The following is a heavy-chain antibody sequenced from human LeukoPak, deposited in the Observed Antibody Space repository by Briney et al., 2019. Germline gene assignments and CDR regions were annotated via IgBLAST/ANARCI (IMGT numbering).Heavy chain of an antibody. V-gene: IGHV3-11*04. D-gene: IGHD2-2*02. CDR3: VRAVPAAILGAFDI. Sequence: GGSLRLSCAASGFTFSDYYMSWIRQAPGKGLEWVSYISSGGGPIYYADSVKGRFTISRDNAKNSLYLQMNSLRTEDTAVYYCVRAVPAAILGAFDIWGQGTMVTISS. CDR1: GFTFSDYY. J-gene: IGHJ3*02. CDR2: ISSGGGPI.